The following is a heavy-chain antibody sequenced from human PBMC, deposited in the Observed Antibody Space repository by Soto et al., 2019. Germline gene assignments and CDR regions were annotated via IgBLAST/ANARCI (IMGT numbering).Heavy chain of an antibody. CDR2: INSDGIST. Sequence: EVQLVESGGGLVQPGGSLRLSCAASGFTFISYWMHWFRQAPGKGLVWFSRINSDGISTSYADSVKGRFTISRDNAKNTLYRKMNSLRAEDTAVYYRARDSEVLVIPYYYGMDFWGHGTTVTVSS. D-gene: IGHD3-9*01. CDR3: ARDSEVLVIPYYYGMDF. CDR1: GFTFISYW. V-gene: IGHV3-74*01. J-gene: IGHJ6*02.